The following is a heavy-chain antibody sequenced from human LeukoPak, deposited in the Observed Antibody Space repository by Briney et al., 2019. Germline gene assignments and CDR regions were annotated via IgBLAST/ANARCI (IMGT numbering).Heavy chain of an antibody. CDR3: ARDRSGYSSTKTGDY. CDR1: GFTFSNYA. CDR2: IKQDGSEK. Sequence: PGGSLRLSCAASGFTFSNYAMTWVRQAPGKGLEWVANIKQDGSEKYYVDSVKGRFTISRDNAKNSLYLQMNSLRAEGTAVYYCARDRSGYSSTKTGDYWGQGTLVTVSS. J-gene: IGHJ4*02. D-gene: IGHD5-18*01. V-gene: IGHV3-7*01.